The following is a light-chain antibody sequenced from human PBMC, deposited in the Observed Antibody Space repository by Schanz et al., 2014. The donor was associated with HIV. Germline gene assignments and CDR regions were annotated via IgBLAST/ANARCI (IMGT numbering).Light chain of an antibody. J-gene: IGKJ1*01. CDR1: QSVSSSY. Sequence: IVMTQSPATLSLSPGERATLSCRASQSVSSSYLAWYQQKPGQTPRLLIYGASSRATGTPDRFSGSGSGTDFALSISRLEPEDFAMYYCQQYGTSPGTFGQGTKVEIK. CDR3: QQYGTSPGT. CDR2: GAS. V-gene: IGKV3-20*01.